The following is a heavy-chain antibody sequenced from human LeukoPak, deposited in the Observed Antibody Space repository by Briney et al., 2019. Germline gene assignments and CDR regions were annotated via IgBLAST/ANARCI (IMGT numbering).Heavy chain of an antibody. CDR2: INHSGST. V-gene: IGHV4-34*01. Sequence: SVTLSLTCAVYGGSFSGYYWSWIRQPPGKGLEWIGEINHSGSTNYNPSLKSRVTISVDTSKNQFSLKLSSVTAADTAVYYCARGRRYYDSSGYYPWWGQGTLVTVSS. D-gene: IGHD3-22*01. J-gene: IGHJ4*02. CDR3: ARGRRYYDSSGYYPW. CDR1: GGSFSGYY.